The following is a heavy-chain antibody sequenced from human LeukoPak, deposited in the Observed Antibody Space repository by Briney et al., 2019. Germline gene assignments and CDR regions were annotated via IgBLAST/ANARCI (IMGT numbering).Heavy chain of an antibody. CDR3: ARDRRSWYSSGWFVDY. CDR1: GYTFTSYG. V-gene: IGHV1-18*01. Sequence: ASVKVSCKASGYTFTSYGIGWVRQAPGQGLEWMGWISAYSGNTNYAQRLQGRVTMTTDTSTSTAYMELRSLRSDDTAVYYCARDRRSWYSSGWFVDYWGQGTLVTASS. J-gene: IGHJ4*02. D-gene: IGHD6-19*01. CDR2: ISAYSGNT.